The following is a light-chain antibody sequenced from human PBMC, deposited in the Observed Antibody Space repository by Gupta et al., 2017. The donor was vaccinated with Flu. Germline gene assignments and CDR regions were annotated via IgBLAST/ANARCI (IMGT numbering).Light chain of an antibody. Sequence: EILLTQSPVTLSLSPGDTAILSCRDSQNINNFLAWYQHKPGQAHRLLSFDAANRATGITDRVRGSGSGTDFTRTIGSVETEDFGSENGQQERLTFGQGTRLDIK. J-gene: IGKJ5*01. CDR2: DAA. CDR3: QQERLT. CDR1: QNINNF. V-gene: IGKV3-11*01.